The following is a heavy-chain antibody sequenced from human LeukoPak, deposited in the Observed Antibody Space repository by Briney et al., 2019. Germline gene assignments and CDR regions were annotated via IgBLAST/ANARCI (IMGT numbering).Heavy chain of an antibody. CDR1: GFTFSRYW. V-gene: IGHV3-7*01. CDR3: ARDLVVVPAAMLYYYYYGMDV. D-gene: IGHD2-2*01. J-gene: IGHJ6*02. CDR2: IKQGGSEK. Sequence: GGSLRLSCAASGFTFSRYWMSWVRRAPGEGVEWVANIKQGGSEKYYVDSVKGRFTISRDNAKNSLYLQMNSLRAEDTAVYYCARDLVVVPAAMLYYYYYGMDVWGQGTTVTVSS.